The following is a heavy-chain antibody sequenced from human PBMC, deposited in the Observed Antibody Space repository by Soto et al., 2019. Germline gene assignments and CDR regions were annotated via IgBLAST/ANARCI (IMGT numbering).Heavy chain of an antibody. D-gene: IGHD7-27*01. Sequence: SETLSLTCTVSGGSISSYYWSWIRQPPGKGLEWIGHIYYSGSTNYNPSLKSRVTISVDTSKNQFSLKLSSVTAADTAVYYCARGADRNWGYYYYYGMDVWGQGTTVTVSS. V-gene: IGHV4-59*01. CDR2: IYYSGST. CDR1: GGSISSYY. CDR3: ARGADRNWGYYYYYGMDV. J-gene: IGHJ6*02.